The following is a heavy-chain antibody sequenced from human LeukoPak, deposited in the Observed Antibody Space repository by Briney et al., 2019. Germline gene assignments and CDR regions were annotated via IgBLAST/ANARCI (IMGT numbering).Heavy chain of an antibody. D-gene: IGHD2-2*01. Sequence: ASVKVSCKASGYTFTGYYMHWVRQAPGQGLEWMGWINPNSGGTNYAQKFQGRVTITRDTSTSTAYMELSRLRSDDSAVYYCAREWTVPAATNFDYWGQGTLVTVSS. CDR2: INPNSGGT. CDR3: AREWTVPAATNFDY. V-gene: IGHV1-2*02. CDR1: GYTFTGYY. J-gene: IGHJ4*02.